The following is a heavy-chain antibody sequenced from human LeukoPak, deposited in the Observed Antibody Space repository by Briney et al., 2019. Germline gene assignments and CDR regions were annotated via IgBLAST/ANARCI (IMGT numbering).Heavy chain of an antibody. CDR3: ARETSGFVETANPAIFDY. Sequence: SETLSLTCTVSGYSISSGYYWGWIRQPPGKGLEWIGSIYHSGSTYCNPSLKSRVTISVDTSKNQFSLKLSSVTAADTAVYYCARETSGFVETANPAIFDYWGQGTLVTVSS. CDR1: GYSISSGYY. CDR2: IYHSGST. V-gene: IGHV4-38-2*02. D-gene: IGHD5-24*01. J-gene: IGHJ4*02.